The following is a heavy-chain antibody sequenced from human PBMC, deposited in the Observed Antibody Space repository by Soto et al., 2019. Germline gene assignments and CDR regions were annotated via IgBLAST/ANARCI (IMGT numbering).Heavy chain of an antibody. V-gene: IGHV4-31*03. J-gene: IGHJ4*02. D-gene: IGHD6-19*01. Sequence: SETLSLTCTVSGGSISSGGYYWSWIRQHPGKGLEWIGYIYYSGSTFYNPSLKSRVTISVDTSKNQFSLKLRSVTAADTAVYYCARADSSGWYALGLFDYWGQGTLVTVSS. CDR1: GGSISSGGYY. CDR2: IYYSGST. CDR3: ARADSSGWYALGLFDY.